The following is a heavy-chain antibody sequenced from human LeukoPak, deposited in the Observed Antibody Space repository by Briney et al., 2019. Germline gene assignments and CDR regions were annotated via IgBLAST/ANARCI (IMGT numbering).Heavy chain of an antibody. CDR1: GGSISSSSYY. V-gene: IGHV4-39*07. Sequence: SETLSLTCTVSGGSISSSSYYWGWIRQPPGKGLEWIGSIYYSGSTYYNPSLKSRVTISVNTSKNQFSLKLSSVTAADTAVYYCARVEEGYGSGRRENYYYYYMDVWGKGTTVTISS. D-gene: IGHD3-10*01. J-gene: IGHJ6*03. CDR2: IYYSGST. CDR3: ARVEEGYGSGRRENYYYYYMDV.